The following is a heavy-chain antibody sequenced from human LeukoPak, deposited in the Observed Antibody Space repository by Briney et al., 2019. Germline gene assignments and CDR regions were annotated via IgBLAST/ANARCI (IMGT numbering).Heavy chain of an antibody. Sequence: PGGSLRLSCAASGFTFSSYSMNWVRQAPGKGLEWVSSISSSSSYIYYADSVKGRFTISRDNAKNSLYLQMNSLRAEDTAVYYCARPYQQLVHGYYYYMDVWGKGTTVTVSS. CDR1: GFTFSSYS. CDR2: ISSSSSYI. J-gene: IGHJ6*03. V-gene: IGHV3-21*01. D-gene: IGHD6-13*01. CDR3: ARPYQQLVHGYYYYMDV.